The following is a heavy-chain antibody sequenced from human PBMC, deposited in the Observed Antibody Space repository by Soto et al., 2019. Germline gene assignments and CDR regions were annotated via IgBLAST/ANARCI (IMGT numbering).Heavy chain of an antibody. CDR2: IYSDNNT. V-gene: IGHV3-53*02. Sequence: EVQLVETGGDLIQPGGSLRLSCAASGFTVSSDSMTWVRQAPGKGLEWISIIYSDNNTDYADSVKGRCSISRDTSKNILYLQMSSLRAEDTAEYYCARHYSAMGVWGQGTTVTGSS. CDR3: ARHYSAMGV. CDR1: GFTVSSDS. J-gene: IGHJ6*02.